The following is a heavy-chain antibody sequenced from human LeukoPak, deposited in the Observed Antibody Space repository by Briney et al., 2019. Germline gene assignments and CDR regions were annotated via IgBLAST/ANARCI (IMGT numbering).Heavy chain of an antibody. J-gene: IGHJ6*03. Sequence: SETLSLTCTVSGGSISSAGYYWSWIRQPPGKGLEWIGYIFDRRTTNYNPSLESRVTISAETSKNQVSLKVKSVTAADTAVYYCARGGRSRGSMSFYYMDVWGKGATVTVSS. CDR2: IFDRRTT. CDR1: GGSISSAGYY. D-gene: IGHD3-10*01. V-gene: IGHV4-61*08. CDR3: ARGGRSRGSMSFYYMDV.